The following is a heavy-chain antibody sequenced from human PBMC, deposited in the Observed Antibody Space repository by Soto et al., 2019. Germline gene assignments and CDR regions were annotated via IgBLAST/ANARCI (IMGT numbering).Heavy chain of an antibody. CDR2: ISGSGGST. D-gene: IGHD3-3*01. J-gene: IGHJ3*02. CDR3: AKDQPLTIFGVVIREDAFDI. CDR1: GFTFSSYA. Sequence: PGGSLKLSCAAPGFTFSSYAMRWVRQSPGKGLEWVSAISGSGGSTYYADSVKGRFTIPRDNSKNTLYLQMNSLRAEYTAVYYCAKDQPLTIFGVVIREDAFDIWGKGTMVTVSS. V-gene: IGHV3-23*01.